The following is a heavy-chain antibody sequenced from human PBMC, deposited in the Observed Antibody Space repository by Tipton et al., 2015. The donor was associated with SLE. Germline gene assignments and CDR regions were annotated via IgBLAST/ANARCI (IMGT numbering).Heavy chain of an antibody. CDR3: ASLPFYGDYVYYYYGMDV. CDR1: GGSFSGYY. V-gene: IGHV4-34*01. D-gene: IGHD4-17*01. J-gene: IGHJ6*02. CDR2: INHSGST. Sequence: TLSLTCAVYGGSFSGYYWSWIRQPPGKGLEWIGEINHSGSTNYNPSLKSRVTISVDTSKNQFSLKLSSVTAADTAVYYCASLPFYGDYVYYYYGMDVWGQGTTVTVSS.